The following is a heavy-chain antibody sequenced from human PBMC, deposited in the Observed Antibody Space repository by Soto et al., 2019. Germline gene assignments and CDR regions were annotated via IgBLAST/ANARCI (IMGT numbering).Heavy chain of an antibody. V-gene: IGHV1-8*01. CDR2: MNPNSGNT. J-gene: IGHJ6*02. CDR1: GYTFTSYD. D-gene: IGHD1-1*01. Sequence: QVQLVQSGAEVKKPGASVKVSCKASGYTFTSYDINWVRQATGQGLEWMGWMNPNSGNTGYAQKFQGSVTMTRNTSISTAYMELGSLRSEDTAVYYCARERTGTTSMDVWGQGTTVTVSS. CDR3: ARERTGTTSMDV.